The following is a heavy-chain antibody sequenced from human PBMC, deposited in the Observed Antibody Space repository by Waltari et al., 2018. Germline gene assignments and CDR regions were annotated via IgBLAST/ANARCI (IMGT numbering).Heavy chain of an antibody. V-gene: IGHV4-38-2*01. CDR2: IYHRGRT. J-gene: IGHJ4*02. D-gene: IGHD2-8*01. CDR1: GYSISSGYY. Sequence: QVQLQESGPGLVKPSETLSLTCAVSGYSISSGYYWGWIRQPPGKGLEWIGSIYHRGRTYNNPSLKSRDTISVDTSKNQFSLKLSSVTAADTAVYYCARVNSIVLMVYAPLYYFDYWGQGTLVTVSS. CDR3: ARVNSIVLMVYAPLYYFDY.